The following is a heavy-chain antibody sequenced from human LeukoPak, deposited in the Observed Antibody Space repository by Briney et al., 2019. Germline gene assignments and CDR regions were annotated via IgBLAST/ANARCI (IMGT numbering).Heavy chain of an antibody. CDR2: IYYSGST. CDR1: GGSVSSGSYY. CDR3: ARGTYYDILTGYFFDY. D-gene: IGHD3-9*01. V-gene: IGHV4-61*01. Sequence: PSETLSLTCTVSGGSVSSGSYYWRWIRQPPGKGLEWIGYIYYSGSTNYNPSLKSRVTISVDTSKNQFSLKLSSVTAADTAVYYCARGTYYDILTGYFFDYWGQGTLVTVSS. J-gene: IGHJ4*02.